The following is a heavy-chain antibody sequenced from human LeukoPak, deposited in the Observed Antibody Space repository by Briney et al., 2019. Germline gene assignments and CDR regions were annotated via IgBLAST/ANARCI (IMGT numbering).Heavy chain of an antibody. CDR2: IIPIFGTA. J-gene: IGHJ3*02. V-gene: IGHV1-69*13. CDR1: GGTFISYA. Sequence: SVKVSCKASGGTFISYAISWVRQAPGQGLEWMGGIIPIFGTANYAQKFQGRVTITADESTSTAYMELSSLRSEDTAVYYCARAGYSYGSNAVDAFDIWGQGTMVTVSS. CDR3: ARAGYSYGSNAVDAFDI. D-gene: IGHD5-18*01.